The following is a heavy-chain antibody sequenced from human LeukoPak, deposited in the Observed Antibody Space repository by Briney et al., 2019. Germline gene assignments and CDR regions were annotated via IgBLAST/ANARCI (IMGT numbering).Heavy chain of an antibody. V-gene: IGHV4-4*02. J-gene: IGHJ6*02. Sequence: SETLSLTCAVSGGSISSRNWWSWVRQPPGKGLEWIGEICHSGSINYNPSLKSRVTISVDKSKNQLSLRLTFVTAADTAVYYCARDNGAIRAYYYHGMDVWGQGTTVTVSS. CDR1: GGSISSRNW. CDR3: ARDNGAIRAYYYHGMDV. D-gene: IGHD2-8*01. CDR2: ICHSGSI.